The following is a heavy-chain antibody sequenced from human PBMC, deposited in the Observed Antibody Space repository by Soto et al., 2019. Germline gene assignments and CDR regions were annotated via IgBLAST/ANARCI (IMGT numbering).Heavy chain of an antibody. Sequence: ASVKVSCKAAGGTFSSYTISWVRQAPGQGLEWMGRIIPILGIANYAQKFQGRVTITADKSTSTAYMELSSLRSEDTAVYYCARETTMVRGLGVWGQGTTVTVSS. D-gene: IGHD3-10*01. J-gene: IGHJ6*02. V-gene: IGHV1-69*04. CDR2: IIPILGIA. CDR3: ARETTMVRGLGV. CDR1: GGTFSSYT.